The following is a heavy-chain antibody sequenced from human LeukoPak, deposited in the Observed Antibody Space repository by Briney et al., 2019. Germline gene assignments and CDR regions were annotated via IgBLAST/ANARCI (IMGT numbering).Heavy chain of an antibody. CDR2: IYYTGST. Sequence: PSETLSLTCTVSGGSISGYYWGWIRQPPGKGLEWIAFIYYTGSTNYNPPLKSRVTISVDTSKNQFSLKLTSVTAADTAVYYCARGGTGKANWFDPWGQGTLVTVSS. J-gene: IGHJ5*02. D-gene: IGHD1-1*01. CDR3: ARGGTGKANWFDP. CDR1: GGSISGYY. V-gene: IGHV4-59*01.